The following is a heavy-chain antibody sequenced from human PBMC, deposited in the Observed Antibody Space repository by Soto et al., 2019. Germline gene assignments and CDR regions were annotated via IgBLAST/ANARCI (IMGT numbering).Heavy chain of an antibody. V-gene: IGHV1-2*04. CDR3: ARGWYSSGWYRD. D-gene: IGHD6-19*01. CDR1: GYTFTGYY. Sequence: ASVKVSCKASGYTFTGYYMHWVRQAPGQGLEWMGWSNPNRGGTNYAQKFQGWVTMARDTSISSAYMELSRLRSDDTAVYYCARGWYSSGWYRDWGQGTLVTVSS. J-gene: IGHJ4*02. CDR2: SNPNRGGT.